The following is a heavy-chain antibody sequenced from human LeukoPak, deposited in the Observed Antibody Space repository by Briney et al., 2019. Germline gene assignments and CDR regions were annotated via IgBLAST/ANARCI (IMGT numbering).Heavy chain of an antibody. CDR1: GHTFTGYY. CDR2: INPNSGGVT. Sequence: ASVKVSCKASGHTFTGYYMHWVRQAPGQGLEWMGWINPNSGGVTNYAQKFQGRVTMTRDTSISTAFMELRWLTSDDTAFYYCAREGVVARDFDYWGQGTLVTVSS. J-gene: IGHJ4*02. CDR3: AREGVVARDFDY. V-gene: IGHV1-2*02. D-gene: IGHD2-15*01.